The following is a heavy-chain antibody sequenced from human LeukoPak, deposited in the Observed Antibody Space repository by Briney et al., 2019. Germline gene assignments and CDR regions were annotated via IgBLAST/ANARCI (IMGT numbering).Heavy chain of an antibody. J-gene: IGHJ4*02. D-gene: IGHD5-18*01. V-gene: IGHV1-18*01. CDR1: GYTFTSYG. CDR2: ISAYNGNT. CDR3: ARDLNPQLWYYFDY. Sequence: ASVKVSCKASGYTFTSYGISWVRQAPGQGLEWMGWISAYNGNTSYAQKFQGRVTMTRDMSTSTVYMELSSLRSEDTAVYYCARDLNPQLWYYFDYWGQGTLVTVSS.